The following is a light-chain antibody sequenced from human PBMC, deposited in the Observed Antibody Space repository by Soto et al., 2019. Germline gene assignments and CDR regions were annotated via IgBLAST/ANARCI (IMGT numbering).Light chain of an antibody. CDR2: GAS. CDR3: QQYNNWPPIT. Sequence: EIVLTQSPGTLSLSPWERATLSCRASQSVGNNLAWYQHKPGQAPRLLLYGASTRATGIPARFRGSGSGTEFALTLSSLQSEAFAVYNCQQYNNWPPITFGQGTRLEIK. V-gene: IGKV3D-15*01. J-gene: IGKJ5*01. CDR1: QSVGNN.